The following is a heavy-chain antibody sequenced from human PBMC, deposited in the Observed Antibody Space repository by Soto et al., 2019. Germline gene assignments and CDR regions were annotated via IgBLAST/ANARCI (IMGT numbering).Heavy chain of an antibody. Sequence: QVQLQESGPGLVKPSQTLSLTCTVSGGSISSGDSYWGWIRQPPGKGLEWIGYIYSSGRTYYNPSLKSRVTISVDTSKNQFSLKLSSVTGADTAVYYCARGLGDIVLVPAASFDYWGQGTLVTVSS. V-gene: IGHV4-30-4*01. CDR1: GGSISSGDSY. CDR3: ARGLGDIVLVPAASFDY. CDR2: IYSSGRT. D-gene: IGHD2-2*01. J-gene: IGHJ4*02.